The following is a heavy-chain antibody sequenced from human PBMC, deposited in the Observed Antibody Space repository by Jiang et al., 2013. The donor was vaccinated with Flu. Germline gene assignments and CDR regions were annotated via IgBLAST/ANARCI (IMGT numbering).Heavy chain of an antibody. CDR1: GGSFSGYY. CDR3: ARGGRGGCSGGSCYYHYYYYGMDV. V-gene: IGHV4-34*01. D-gene: IGHD2-15*01. CDR2: INHSGST. J-gene: IGHJ6*04. Sequence: LLKPSETLSLTCAVYGGSFSGYYWSWIRQPPGKGLEWIGEINHSGSTNYNPSLKSRVTISVDTSKNQFSLKLSSVTAADTAVYYCARGGRGGCSGGSCYYHYYYYGMDVWGKGTT.